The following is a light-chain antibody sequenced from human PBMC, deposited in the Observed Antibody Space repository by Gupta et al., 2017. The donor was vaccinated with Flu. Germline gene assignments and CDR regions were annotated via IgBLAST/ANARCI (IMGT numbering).Light chain of an antibody. CDR1: QNIEDW. CDR2: KAS. CDR3: HQYY. J-gene: IGKJ2*01. Sequence: DVHLTQSPPPLSAFLGDRVTITCRASQNIEDWLAWYQQKPGTAPKLLISKASTLESGVPSRFSGSGSGTDCTLTINNLQPDDYAIYYCHQYYIGQGTKLVIK. V-gene: IGKV1-5*03.